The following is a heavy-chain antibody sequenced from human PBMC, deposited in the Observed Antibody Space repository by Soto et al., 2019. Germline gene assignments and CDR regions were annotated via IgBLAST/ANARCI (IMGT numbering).Heavy chain of an antibody. D-gene: IGHD5-12*01. Sequence: QVQLVQSGAEVKKPGSSVTVSCKASGGTFSSYTISWVRQAPGQGLEWMGGIIPIFGTANYAQKFQGRVTITADESTSTADMELSSLRSEDTAVYYCARGNHRWLQLWYLDLWGRGTLVTVSS. CDR3: ARGNHRWLQLWYLDL. CDR1: GGTFSSYT. J-gene: IGHJ2*01. CDR2: IIPIFGTA. V-gene: IGHV1-69*12.